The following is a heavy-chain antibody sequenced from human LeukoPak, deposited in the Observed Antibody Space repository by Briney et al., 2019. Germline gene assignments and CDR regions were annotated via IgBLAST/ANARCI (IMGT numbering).Heavy chain of an antibody. Sequence: GGSLRLSCAASGFTFSSHWMHWVRQAPGKGPEWVSVISGGGDNTYYADSVRGRFTISRDNSKNTLYLQMSSLRAEDTAVYYCAKGRQLLPFDYWGQGTLVTVSS. CDR3: AKGRQLLPFDY. CDR1: GFTFSSHW. V-gene: IGHV3-23*01. D-gene: IGHD2-15*01. J-gene: IGHJ4*02. CDR2: ISGGGDNT.